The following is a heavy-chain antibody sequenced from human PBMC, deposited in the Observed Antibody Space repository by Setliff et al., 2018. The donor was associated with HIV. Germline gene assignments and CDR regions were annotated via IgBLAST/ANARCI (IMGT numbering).Heavy chain of an antibody. CDR1: GDTFSSYA. CDR3: ASYSGSYYIILHY. CDR2: IIPVLGLS. V-gene: IGHV1-69*10. J-gene: IGHJ4*02. D-gene: IGHD1-26*01. Sequence: GASVKVSCKASGDTFSSYAISWVRQAPGQGLEWMGGIIPVLGLSYYAQNFQGRVTITADESTSTAYMELSSLRSEDTAVYYCASYSGSYYIILHYWGQGTLVTVSS.